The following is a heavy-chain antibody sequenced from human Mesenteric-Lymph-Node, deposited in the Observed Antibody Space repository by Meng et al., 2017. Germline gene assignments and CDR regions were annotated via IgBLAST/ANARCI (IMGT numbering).Heavy chain of an antibody. V-gene: IGHV4-34*01. Sequence: SETLSLTCAVYGGSFSGYYWSWIRQPPGKGLEWIGEINHSGSTNYNPSLKSRVTISVDTSKNQFSLKLSSVTAADTAVYYCASGVDDYVWGSYRRFDYWGQGTLVTVSS. CDR2: INHSGST. J-gene: IGHJ4*02. D-gene: IGHD3-16*02. CDR3: ASGVDDYVWGSYRRFDY. CDR1: GGSFSGYY.